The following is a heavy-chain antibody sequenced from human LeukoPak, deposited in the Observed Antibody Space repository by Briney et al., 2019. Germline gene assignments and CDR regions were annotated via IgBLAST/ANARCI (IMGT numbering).Heavy chain of an antibody. CDR3: AAALAGGGPDY. CDR2: INAGNGNT. V-gene: IGHV1-3*01. CDR1: GYTFTSYA. D-gene: IGHD3-16*01. Sequence: GASVKVSCKASGYTFTSYAMHWVRQAPGQRLEWMGWINAGNGNTKYSQKFQGRVTITADESTSTAYMELSSLRSEDTAVYYCAAALAGGGPDYWGQGTLVTVSS. J-gene: IGHJ4*02.